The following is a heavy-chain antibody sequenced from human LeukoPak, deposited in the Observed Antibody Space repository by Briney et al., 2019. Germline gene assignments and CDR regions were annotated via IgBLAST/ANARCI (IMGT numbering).Heavy chain of an antibody. V-gene: IGHV3-30*18. CDR1: GFTFSSYG. CDR3: AKEGGAVACLDY. D-gene: IGHD6-19*01. CDR2: ISYDGSNK. J-gene: IGHJ4*02. Sequence: PGGSLRLSCAASGFTFSSYGMHWVRQAPGKGLEWVAVISYDGSNKYYADSVKGRFTISRDNSKNTLYLQMNSLRAEDTAVYYCAKEGGAVACLDYWGQGTLVTVSS.